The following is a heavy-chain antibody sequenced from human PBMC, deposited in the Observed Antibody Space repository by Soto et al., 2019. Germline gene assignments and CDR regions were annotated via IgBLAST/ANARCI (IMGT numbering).Heavy chain of an antibody. CDR1: GGSIRSYY. Sequence: QVRLQESGPGLVKPSETLSLTCTVSGGSIRSYYWSWIRQAPGKGLEWIGYLYNSGSTVYNPSLKSRVTISVDTSKNQFSLKLNSVTAAYTAVYYCARDLWGYCGTDCYPLDVWGQGTTVTVSS. V-gene: IGHV4-59*01. D-gene: IGHD2-21*02. J-gene: IGHJ6*02. CDR2: LYNSGST. CDR3: ARDLWGYCGTDCYPLDV.